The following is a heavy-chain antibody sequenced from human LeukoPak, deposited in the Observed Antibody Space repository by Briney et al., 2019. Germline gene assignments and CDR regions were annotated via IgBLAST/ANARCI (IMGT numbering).Heavy chain of an antibody. D-gene: IGHD1-26*01. Sequence: PGGSLRLSCAASRFTFSSYSMNWVRQAPGKGLEWVSSISSSSSYIYYADSVKGRFTISRDNAKNSLYLQMNSLRAEDTAVYYCARELLGIDYFDYWGQGTLVTVSS. CDR2: ISSSSSYI. CDR1: RFTFSSYS. CDR3: ARELLGIDYFDY. V-gene: IGHV3-21*01. J-gene: IGHJ4*02.